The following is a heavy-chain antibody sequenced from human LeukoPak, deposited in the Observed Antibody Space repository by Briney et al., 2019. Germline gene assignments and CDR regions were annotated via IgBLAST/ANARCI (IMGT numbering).Heavy chain of an antibody. J-gene: IGHJ4*02. CDR2: INSDGSST. Sequence: GGSLRLSCAASGFTFSSYWMHWVRQAPGKGLVWVSRINSDGSSTIYADSVKGRFTISRDNAKNTLYLQMNSLRAEDTAVYYCARDSPDTAMVIWVTFDYWGQGTLVTVSS. CDR3: ARDSPDTAMVIWVTFDY. CDR1: GFTFSSYW. D-gene: IGHD5-18*01. V-gene: IGHV3-74*01.